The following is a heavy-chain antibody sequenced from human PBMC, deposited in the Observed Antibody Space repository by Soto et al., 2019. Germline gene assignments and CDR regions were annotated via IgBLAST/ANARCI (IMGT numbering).Heavy chain of an antibody. CDR2: ISAYNGNT. D-gene: IGHD6-19*01. Sequence: EASVKVSCKASGYTFTSYGISWVRQAPGQGLEWMGWISAYNGNTNYAQKLQGRVTMTTDTSTSTAYMELRSLRSDDTAVYYCALRKGHSSGSHLDYWGQGTLVTSPQ. CDR3: ALRKGHSSGSHLDY. CDR1: GYTFTSYG. V-gene: IGHV1-18*01. J-gene: IGHJ4*02.